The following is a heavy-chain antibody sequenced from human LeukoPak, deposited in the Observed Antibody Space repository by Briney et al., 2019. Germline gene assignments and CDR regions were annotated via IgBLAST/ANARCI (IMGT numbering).Heavy chain of an antibody. D-gene: IGHD5-12*01. V-gene: IGHV5-51*01. Sequence: GESLKISCKGAGYSFTSYCIGWGRHLPGRGLEWMGIIYPGDSGTRYSPSFQSHVTISVDNSISTAYLQGSRLNAADTGDYFWGRHGDRYDSPHDCWRQGTVVTVSS. CDR1: GYSFTSYC. CDR2: IYPGDSGT. J-gene: IGHJ4*02. CDR3: GRHGDRYDSPHDC.